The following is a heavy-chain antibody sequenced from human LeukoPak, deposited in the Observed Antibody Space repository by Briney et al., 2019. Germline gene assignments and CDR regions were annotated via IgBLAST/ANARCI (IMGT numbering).Heavy chain of an antibody. J-gene: IGHJ3*02. V-gene: IGHV1-18*01. CDR1: GYTFTNYG. CDR2: ISAYNGNT. Sequence: GASVKVSCKASGYTFTNYGISWVRQAPGQGLEWMGWISAYNGNTNYAQKLQGRVTMTTDTSTSTAYMELRSLRSDDTAVYYCARERASSSWFPRGDAFDIWGQGTMVTVSS. D-gene: IGHD6-13*01. CDR3: ARERASSSWFPRGDAFDI.